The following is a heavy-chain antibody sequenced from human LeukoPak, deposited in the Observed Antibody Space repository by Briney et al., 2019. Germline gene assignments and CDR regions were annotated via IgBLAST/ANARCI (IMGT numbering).Heavy chain of an antibody. V-gene: IGHV3-33*06. CDR2: IWYDGSNK. CDR3: AKWGSTEVGHIDY. CDR1: GFTFSSYG. Sequence: PGGSLRLSCAASGFTFSSYGMHWVRQAPGKGLEWVAVIWYDGSNKYYADSVKGRFTISRDNSKNTLYLQMNSLRADDTAVYYCAKWGSTEVGHIDYWGQGTLVTVSS. J-gene: IGHJ4*02. D-gene: IGHD3-16*01.